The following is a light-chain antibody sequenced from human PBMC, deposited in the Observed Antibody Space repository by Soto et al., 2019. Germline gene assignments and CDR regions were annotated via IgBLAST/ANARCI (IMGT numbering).Light chain of an antibody. V-gene: IGKV4-1*01. CDR3: QQYYSTPLT. J-gene: IGKJ4*01. CDR2: WAS. CDR1: QSVVYSSNNKNY. Sequence: DIVMTQSPDSLAVSLGERATINCKSSQSVVYSSNNKNYLAWYQQKPGQPPNLLIYWASTRESGVPDRFSGSGSGTDFTLTISSLQAEDVAVYSCQQYYSTPLTFGGGTKVEI.